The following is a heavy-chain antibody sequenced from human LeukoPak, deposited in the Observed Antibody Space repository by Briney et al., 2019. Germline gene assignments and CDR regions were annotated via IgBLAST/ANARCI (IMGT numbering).Heavy chain of an antibody. V-gene: IGHV3-23*01. CDR1: GFTFSSYA. Sequence: GGSLRLSCAASGFTFSSYAMSWVRQAPGKGLEWVSAISGSGGSTYYADSVKGRFTISRDNSKNTLYLQMNCPRAEDTAVYYCAKITMVRGGGGYFDYWGQGTLVTVSS. J-gene: IGHJ4*02. CDR2: ISGSGGST. CDR3: AKITMVRGGGGYFDY. D-gene: IGHD3-10*01.